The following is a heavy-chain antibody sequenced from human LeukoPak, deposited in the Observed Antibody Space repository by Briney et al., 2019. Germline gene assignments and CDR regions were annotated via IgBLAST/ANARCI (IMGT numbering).Heavy chain of an antibody. J-gene: IGHJ6*02. D-gene: IGHD6-19*01. Sequence: GGSLRLSCVASGFTFSSYAMHWVRQAPGKGLEWVAVISYDGSNKYYADSVKGRFTISRDNSKNTLYLQMNSLRAEDTAVYYCARGAGDYYYYYYGMDVRGQGTTVTVSS. CDR3: ARGAGDYYYYYYGMDV. CDR1: GFTFSSYA. CDR2: ISYDGSNK. V-gene: IGHV3-30*04.